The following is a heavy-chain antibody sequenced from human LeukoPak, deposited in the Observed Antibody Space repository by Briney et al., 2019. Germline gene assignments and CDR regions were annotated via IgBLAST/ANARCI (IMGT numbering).Heavy chain of an antibody. CDR3: ARETRSGSYSDFDY. J-gene: IGHJ4*02. CDR2: ISYDGSNK. Sequence: GGSLRLSCAASGFTFSSYAVHWVRQAPGKGLEWVAVISYDGSNKYYADSVKGRFMISRDNSKNTLYLQMNSLRAEDTAVYYCARETRSGSYSDFDYWGQGILVTVSS. CDR1: GFTFSSYA. D-gene: IGHD3-10*01. V-gene: IGHV3-30-3*01.